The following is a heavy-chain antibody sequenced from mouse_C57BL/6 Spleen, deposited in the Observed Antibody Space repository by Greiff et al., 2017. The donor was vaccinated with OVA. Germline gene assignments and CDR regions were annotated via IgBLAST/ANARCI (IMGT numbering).Heavy chain of an antibody. CDR1: GYTFTSYW. J-gene: IGHJ2*01. CDR2: IDPSDSYT. Sequence: VQLQQPGAELVMPGASVKLSCKASGYTFTSYWMHWVKQRPGQGLEWIGEIDPSDSYTNYTQKFKGKSTLTVDKSSSTAYMQLSSLTSEDSAVYYCAREGVITTVVNFDYWGKGTTLTVSS. CDR3: AREGVITTVVNFDY. D-gene: IGHD1-1*01. V-gene: IGHV1-69*01.